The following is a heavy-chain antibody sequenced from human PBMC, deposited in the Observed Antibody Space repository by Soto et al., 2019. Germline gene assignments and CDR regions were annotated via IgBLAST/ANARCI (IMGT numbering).Heavy chain of an antibody. CDR3: ARGGYVRDYYYYCMDV. Sequence: QTGGSLRLSCAASGFTFSSYAMHWVRQAPGKGLEWVAVISYDGSNKYYADSVKGRFTISRDNSKNTLYLQMNSLRAEDTAVYYCARGGYVRDYYYYCMDVWGQGTTVTVSS. J-gene: IGHJ6*02. V-gene: IGHV3-30-3*01. CDR2: ISYDGSNK. D-gene: IGHD5-12*01. CDR1: GFTFSSYA.